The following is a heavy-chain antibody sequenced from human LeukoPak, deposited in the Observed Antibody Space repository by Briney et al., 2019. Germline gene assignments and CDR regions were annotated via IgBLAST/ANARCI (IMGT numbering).Heavy chain of an antibody. CDR3: ARGGYWNFDY. J-gene: IGHJ4*02. Sequence: SETLSLTCTVSGGLISRIEYYWGWIRQSPGEGLEWIGEIDHSGNTNYNPSLKGRLTISVDTSKSQFSLRLSSVTAADTAVYYCARGGYWNFDYWGQGALVTVSS. V-gene: IGHV4-39*07. D-gene: IGHD2-21*01. CDR2: IDHSGNT. CDR1: GGLISRIEYY.